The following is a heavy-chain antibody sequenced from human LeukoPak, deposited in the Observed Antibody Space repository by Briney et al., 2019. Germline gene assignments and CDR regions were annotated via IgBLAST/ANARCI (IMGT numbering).Heavy chain of an antibody. CDR1: GGSISSSSYY. D-gene: IGHD1-26*01. J-gene: IGHJ4*02. Sequence: SETLSLTCTVSGGSISSSSYYWGWIRQPPGKGLEWIGSIYYSGSTYYNPSLKSRVTISVDTSKNQFSLKLSSVTAADTAVYYCARRPLGGARNIDYWGQGTLVTVSS. CDR3: ARRPLGGARNIDY. CDR2: IYYSGST. V-gene: IGHV4-39*07.